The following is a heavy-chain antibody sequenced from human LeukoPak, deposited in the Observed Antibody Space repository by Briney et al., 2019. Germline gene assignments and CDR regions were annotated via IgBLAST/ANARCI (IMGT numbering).Heavy chain of an antibody. CDR1: GGTFSSYA. CDR2: IIPILGIA. CDR3: ARDRTKGNRSGYADAFDL. J-gene: IGHJ3*01. Sequence: GASVKVSCKASGGTFSSYAISWVRQAPGQGLEWMGRIIPILGIANYAQKFQGRVTITTDESTSTAHMELSSLRSEDTAVYYCARDRTKGNRSGYADAFDLWGQGTQVTVSS. V-gene: IGHV1-69*04. D-gene: IGHD3-22*01.